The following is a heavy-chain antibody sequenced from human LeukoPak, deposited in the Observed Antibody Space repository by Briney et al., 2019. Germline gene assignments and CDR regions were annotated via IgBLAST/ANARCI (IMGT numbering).Heavy chain of an antibody. CDR1: GYSFTAYF. V-gene: IGHV1-2*02. Sequence: AASVKVSCKTSGYSFTAYFMHWVRLAPGQGLEWMGWIDPNSGGTNYAQKFQGRVTMTRDTSTSTVYMGLSSLRSEDTAVYYCARDFSGYEGYFDYWGQGTLVTVSS. CDR2: IDPNSGGT. CDR3: ARDFSGYEGYFDY. J-gene: IGHJ4*02. D-gene: IGHD5-12*01.